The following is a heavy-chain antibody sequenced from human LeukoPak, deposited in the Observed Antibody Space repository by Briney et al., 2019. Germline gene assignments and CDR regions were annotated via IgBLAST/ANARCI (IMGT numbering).Heavy chain of an antibody. CDR1: GFTFSDYY. V-gene: IGHV3-11*01. CDR3: ASTVTIGDAFDI. J-gene: IGHJ3*02. D-gene: IGHD4-17*01. CDR2: ISSSGSTI. Sequence: GGSLRLSCAASGFTFSDYYMSWIRQAPGKGLEWVSYISSSGSTIYYADSVKGRFTISRDNSKNTLYLQMNSLRAEDTAVYYCASTVTIGDAFDIWGQGTMVTVSS.